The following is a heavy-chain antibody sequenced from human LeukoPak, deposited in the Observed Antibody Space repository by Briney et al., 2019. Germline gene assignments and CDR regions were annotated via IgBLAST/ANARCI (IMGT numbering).Heavy chain of an antibody. CDR1: GDSFTGHY. J-gene: IGHJ3*02. CDR2: ISYIGST. D-gene: IGHD4-17*01. Sequence: SETLSLTCVVSGDSFTGHYWTWIRQSPGKGLEWIGYISYIGSTNYNPSLKSRVTISIDTSKNQFSLRLRSVTAADTAVYYCARDLVTVTKGFDIWGQGTMVSVSS. CDR3: ARDLVTVTKGFDI. V-gene: IGHV4-59*11.